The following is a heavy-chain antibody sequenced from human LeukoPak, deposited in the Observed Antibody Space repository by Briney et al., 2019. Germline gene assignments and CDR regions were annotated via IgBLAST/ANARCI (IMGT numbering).Heavy chain of an antibody. CDR1: GASTSAYY. CDR2: IYYTGST. Sequence: SEPLSPTCTVSGASTSAYYWTWVRQPPGKGLEWVGYIYYTGSTNYTPSLKSRVTISLDTSKNQFSLKLRSVTAADTAVYYCASSEYGYMFDYWGQGTLVSVSS. V-gene: IGHV4-59*01. CDR3: ASSEYGYMFDY. J-gene: IGHJ4*02. D-gene: IGHD5-18*01.